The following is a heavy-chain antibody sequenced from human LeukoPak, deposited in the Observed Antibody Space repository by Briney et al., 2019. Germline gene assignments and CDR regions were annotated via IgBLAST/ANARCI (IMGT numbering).Heavy chain of an antibody. D-gene: IGHD3-16*01. Sequence: PGGSLRLSRAASGFTFTSYWMSWVRQAPGQGLEWVANIKQDGSDKNYVDSVKGRFTISRDNAKNSLYLQMNSLRAEDTAVYYCARDLGGGFGPDTFDIWGQGTMVTVSS. CDR1: GFTFTSYW. CDR3: ARDLGGGFGPDTFDI. CDR2: IKQDGSDK. J-gene: IGHJ3*02. V-gene: IGHV3-7*01.